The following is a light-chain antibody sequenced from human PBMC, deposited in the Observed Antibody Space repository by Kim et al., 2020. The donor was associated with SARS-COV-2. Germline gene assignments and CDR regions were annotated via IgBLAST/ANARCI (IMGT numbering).Light chain of an antibody. Sequence: DIVMTQSLDSLAVSLGERATMNCKPSQSILYAVDNKSYLAWYQQKPGQPPKLLIYCASTRESGVPDRFTGSVSGTDFTLTISSLQSEDVGVFFCHHYYSGPLTFGGRAQVDI. V-gene: IGKV4-1*01. CDR1: QSILYAVDNKSY. CDR3: HHYYSGPLT. CDR2: CAS. J-gene: IGKJ4*01.